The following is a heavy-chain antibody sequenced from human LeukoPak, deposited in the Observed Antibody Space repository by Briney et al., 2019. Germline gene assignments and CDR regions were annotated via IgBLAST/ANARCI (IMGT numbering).Heavy chain of an antibody. CDR1: GFSLTTEQVA. V-gene: IGHV2-5*02. CDR2: IYWDDAT. D-gene: IGHD5/OR15-5a*01. Sequence: SGPTLVRPTETLTLTCTYSGFSLTTEQVAVGWTRQSPGKALEWFALIYWDDATRYSASLKTRVSITKDISRNQVLLTMANMGPVDTGSYYCARWRATSTIPYSFDYWGRGMLVTVSS. CDR3: ARWRATSTIPYSFDY. J-gene: IGHJ4*02.